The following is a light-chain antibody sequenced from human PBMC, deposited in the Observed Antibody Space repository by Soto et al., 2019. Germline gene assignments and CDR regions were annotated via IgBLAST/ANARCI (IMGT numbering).Light chain of an antibody. J-gene: IGLJ2*01. V-gene: IGLV6-57*02. CDR1: SGSIASNY. CDR2: EDN. CDR3: QSFDGSTVV. Sequence: FMLTQPPSVSESPGKTVIISCTGSSGSIASNYVQWYQQRPGSAPTTVIYEDNQRPSGVPDRSSGSIDSSSNSASLTISGLKNEDEADYYCQSFDGSTVVFGGGTKLTVL.